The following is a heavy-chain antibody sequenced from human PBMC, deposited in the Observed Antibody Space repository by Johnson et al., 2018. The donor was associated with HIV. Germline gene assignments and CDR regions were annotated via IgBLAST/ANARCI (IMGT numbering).Heavy chain of an antibody. J-gene: IGHJ3*01. CDR2: INWNGGST. V-gene: IGHV3-20*04. D-gene: IGHD5-12*01. Sequence: VQLVESGGRVVRPGGSLRISCAASGFTFDDYGMSWVRQAPGKGLEWVSGINWNGGSTYHADSVRGRFSISRDKSKDTLYLQMSSLRAEDTAVYYCAKGRGYDYDALDFWGQGTMVTVSS. CDR1: GFTFDDYG. CDR3: AKGRGYDYDALDF.